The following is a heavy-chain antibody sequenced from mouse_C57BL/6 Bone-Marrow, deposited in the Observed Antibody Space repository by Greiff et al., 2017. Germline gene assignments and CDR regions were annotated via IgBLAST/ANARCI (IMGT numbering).Heavy chain of an antibody. CDR3: AREGLLYYAMDY. CDR1: GYTFTDYY. V-gene: IGHV1-26*01. D-gene: IGHD3-3*01. Sequence: EVQLQQSGPELVKPGASVKISCKASGYTFTDYYMNWVKQSHGKSLEWIGDINPNNGGTSYNQKFKGKATLTVDKSSRTAYMELRSLTSEDSAVYYCAREGLLYYAMDYWGQGTSVTVSS. J-gene: IGHJ4*01. CDR2: INPNNGGT.